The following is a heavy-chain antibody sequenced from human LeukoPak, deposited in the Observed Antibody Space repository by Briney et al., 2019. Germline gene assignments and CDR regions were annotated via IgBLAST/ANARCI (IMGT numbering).Heavy chain of an antibody. D-gene: IGHD6-13*01. V-gene: IGHV3-30*04. J-gene: IGHJ6*02. CDR1: GFTFSSYA. CDR3: ASEIAAAGTAMMVGYGMDV. Sequence: GGSLRLSCAASGFTFSSYAMHWVRQAPGKGLEWVAVISYDGSNKYYADSVKGRFTISRDNSKNTLYLQMNSLRAEDTAVYYCASEIAAAGTAMMVGYGMDVWGQGTTVTVSS. CDR2: ISYDGSNK.